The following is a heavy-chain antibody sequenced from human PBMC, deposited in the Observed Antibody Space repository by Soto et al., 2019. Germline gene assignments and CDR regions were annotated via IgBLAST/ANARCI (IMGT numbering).Heavy chain of an antibody. J-gene: IGHJ6*02. CDR3: AKSTGGPANGMGV. CDR1: GFSFDDYA. V-gene: IGHV3-9*01. CDR2: ISWNSGTI. Sequence: EVQVVESGGGLVQPGRSLRLSCAASGFSFDDYAMHWVRQAPGKGLEWVSGISWNSGTIGYADSVKGRFTISRDNAKNPLYLQMNSLRAEDTALDYCAKSTGGPANGMGVWGQGTTVTVSS. D-gene: IGHD2-8*02.